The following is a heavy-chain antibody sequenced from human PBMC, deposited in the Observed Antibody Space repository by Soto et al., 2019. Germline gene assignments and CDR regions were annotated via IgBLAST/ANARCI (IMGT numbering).Heavy chain of an antibody. J-gene: IGHJ4*02. CDR2: TNAGNGNT. Sequence: VASVKVSCKASGYTFTSYAMHWVRQAPGQRLEWMGWTNAGNGNTKYSQKFQGRVTITRDTSASTAYMELSSLRSEDTAVYYCARGSCSGGSCYWGQGTLVTVSS. D-gene: IGHD2-15*01. CDR1: GYTFTSYA. CDR3: ARGSCSGGSCY. V-gene: IGHV1-3*01.